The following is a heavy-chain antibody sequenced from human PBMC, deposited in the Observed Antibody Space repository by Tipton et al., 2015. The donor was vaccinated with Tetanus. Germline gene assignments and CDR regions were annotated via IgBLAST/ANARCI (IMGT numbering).Heavy chain of an antibody. V-gene: IGHV4-30-4*01. J-gene: IGHJ6*03. D-gene: IGHD3-22*01. CDR2: IYKSGNT. Sequence: TLSLTCIVSVGSISSGDYYWSWVRQSPGEGLEWIGHIYKSGNTYYKPSLKSRVAISIDASKNQFSLKLNSMTAADTAVYYCARVGYYYYYMDVWGKGTTVTVSS. CDR1: VGSISSGDYY. CDR3: ARVGYYYYYMDV.